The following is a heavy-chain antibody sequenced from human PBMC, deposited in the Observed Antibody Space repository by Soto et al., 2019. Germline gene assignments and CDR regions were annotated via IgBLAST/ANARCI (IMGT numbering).Heavy chain of an antibody. D-gene: IGHD2-2*01. Sequence: PSETLSLTCTVSGGSISSGGYSWSWIRQPPGKGLEWIGYFYHDGTTYYNPSLRSRVTISVDKSKNQFSLRLISVTAADTAVYYCAGSRYCSSTTCYFFDYWGQGALVTVSS. CDR1: GGSISSGGYS. CDR2: FYHDGTT. V-gene: IGHV4-30-2*01. J-gene: IGHJ4*02. CDR3: AGSRYCSSTTCYFFDY.